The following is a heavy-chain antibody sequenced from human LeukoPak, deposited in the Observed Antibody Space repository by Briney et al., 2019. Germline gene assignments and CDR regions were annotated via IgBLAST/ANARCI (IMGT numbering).Heavy chain of an antibody. CDR3: ARVATYYYDSSSYRSFYNYMDV. J-gene: IGHJ6*03. V-gene: IGHV1-2*02. Sequence: ASVRVSCKASGYIFSSYYIHWVRQAPGQGLEWMGWINPDSGGVNYAQSFRDRVTMTRDTSISAAYMELTSLRPDDTAVYYCARVATYYYDSSSYRSFYNYMDVWGKGTTVTVSS. D-gene: IGHD3-22*01. CDR2: INPDSGGV. CDR1: GYIFSSYY.